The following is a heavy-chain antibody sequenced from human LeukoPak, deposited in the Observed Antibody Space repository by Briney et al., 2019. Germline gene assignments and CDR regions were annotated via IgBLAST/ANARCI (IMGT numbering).Heavy chain of an antibody. D-gene: IGHD6-13*01. CDR1: GGSISSYY. CDR3: ARISSSNWYNERGAFDV. V-gene: IGHV4-59*01. CDR2: VYYTGST. Sequence: SETLSLTCTVSGGSISSYYWSWVRHPPGKGLEWMGFVYYTGSTNYSPSLKSRVTISVDTSKNQFSLKLRSVTAADTAVYYCARISSSNWYNERGAFDVWGQGTMVTVSS. J-gene: IGHJ3*01.